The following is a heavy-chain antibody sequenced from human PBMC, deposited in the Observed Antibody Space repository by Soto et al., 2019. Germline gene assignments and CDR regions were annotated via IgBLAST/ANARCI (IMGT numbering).Heavy chain of an antibody. CDR3: ARADYGDGYYYYGMDV. Sequence: ASVKVSCKASGYTFTSYVIHWVRQAPGQRLEWMGWINAGNGNTKYSQKLQGRVTISRDTSASTANMELSSLRSEDTAVYYCARADYGDGYYYYGMDVWGQGTTVTVSS. J-gene: IGHJ6*02. D-gene: IGHD4-17*01. CDR2: INAGNGNT. CDR1: GYTFTSYV. V-gene: IGHV1-3*01.